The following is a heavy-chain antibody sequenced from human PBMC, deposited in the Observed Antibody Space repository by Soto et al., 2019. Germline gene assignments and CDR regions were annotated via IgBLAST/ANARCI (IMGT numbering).Heavy chain of an antibody. D-gene: IGHD6-6*01. V-gene: IGHV1-8*02. CDR3: AREEGSSGFDP. Sequence: ASVKVSCKASGGTFSSYTINWVRQAPGQGLEWMGWMNADNGNTNYAQKFQGRVTMTRNTSISTAYMDLSSLRSEDTAVYYCAREEGSSGFDPWGQGTLVTVSS. J-gene: IGHJ5*02. CDR1: GGTFSSYT. CDR2: MNADNGNT.